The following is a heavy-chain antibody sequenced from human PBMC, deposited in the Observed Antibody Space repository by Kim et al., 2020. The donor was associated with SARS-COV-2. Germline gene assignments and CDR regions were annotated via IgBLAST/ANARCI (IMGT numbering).Heavy chain of an antibody. CDR2: IYYSGST. D-gene: IGHD6-13*01. CDR3: ACPLPTRSSWYTYGMDV. CDR1: GGSISSSSYY. V-gene: IGHV4-39*01. Sequence: SETLSLTCTVSGGSISSSSYYWGWIRQPPGKGLEWIGSIYYSGSTYYNPSLKSRVTISVDTSKNQFSLKLSSVTAADTAVYYCACPLPTRSSWYTYGMDVWGRGTTVTVSS. J-gene: IGHJ6*02.